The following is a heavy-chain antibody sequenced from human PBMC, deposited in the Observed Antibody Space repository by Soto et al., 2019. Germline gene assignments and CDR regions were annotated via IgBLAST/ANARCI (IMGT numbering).Heavy chain of an antibody. CDR3: ARVQLRSTGWYP. V-gene: IGHV3-74*01. Sequence: GGSLILSCAASGFTFSSYWMHWVRQAPGKGLVWVSRINSDGSSTSYADSVEGRFTISRDNAKNTLYLQMNSLRAEDTAIYYCARVQLRSTGWYPWGQGTLVTGSS. CDR1: GFTFSSYW. J-gene: IGHJ5*02. CDR2: INSDGSST. D-gene: IGHD6-19*01.